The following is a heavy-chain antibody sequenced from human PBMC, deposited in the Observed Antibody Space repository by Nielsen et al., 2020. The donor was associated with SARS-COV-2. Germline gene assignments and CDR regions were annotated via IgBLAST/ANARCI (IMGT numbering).Heavy chain of an antibody. J-gene: IGHJ6*03. CDR2: TYYRSKWYN. V-gene: IGHV6-1*01. D-gene: IGHD2-2*01. Sequence: WIRQSPSRGLEWLGRTYYRSKWYNDYAVSVKRRITINPDTSKNQFSLQLNSVTPEDTAVYYCARGTYVVVVPAASRGYYYYMDVWGKGTTVTVSS. CDR3: ARGTYVVVVPAASRGYYYYMDV.